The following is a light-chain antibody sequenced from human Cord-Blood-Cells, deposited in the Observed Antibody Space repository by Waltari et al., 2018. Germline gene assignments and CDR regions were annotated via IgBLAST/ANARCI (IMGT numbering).Light chain of an antibody. Sequence: AIRMTQSPSSFSASTGDRVTITCRASQGISSYLAWDQQKPGKAPKLLIYAASTLQSGVPSRFSGSGSGTDFTRTISCLQSEDFATYYWQQYYSYPPTFGQGTKVEIK. CDR3: QQYYSYPPT. V-gene: IGKV1-8*01. CDR2: AAS. J-gene: IGKJ1*01. CDR1: QGISSY.